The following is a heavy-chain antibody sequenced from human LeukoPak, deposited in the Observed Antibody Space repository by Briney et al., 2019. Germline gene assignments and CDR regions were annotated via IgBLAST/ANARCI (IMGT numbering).Heavy chain of an antibody. Sequence: ASVKVSCKASVYTFTAYYIHWVRQAPGQGLEWMGWIDANSGDTKYAQKFQGRITISRDTSIGTAYLELSSLISDDTAVYYCASEAFCAGGRCYLQRVSSWGPGTLVTVPS. D-gene: IGHD2-15*01. J-gene: IGHJ5*02. CDR2: IDANSGDT. CDR1: VYTFTAYY. V-gene: IGHV1-2*02. CDR3: ASEAFCAGGRCYLQRVSS.